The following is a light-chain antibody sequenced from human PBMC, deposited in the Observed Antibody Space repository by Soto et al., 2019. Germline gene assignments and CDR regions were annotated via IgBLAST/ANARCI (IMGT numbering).Light chain of an antibody. CDR3: HQYDSSRT. J-gene: IGKJ1*01. Sequence: EMVLTQSPGTLSLSPGERATLSCRATQTVTSTFLAWYQQKPGQAPGLLIYGASRRATGIPDRFSGSGSRTDFTLTITRLEPEDFAVYYCHQYDSSRTFGQGTKVEMK. V-gene: IGKV3-20*01. CDR2: GAS. CDR1: QTVTSTF.